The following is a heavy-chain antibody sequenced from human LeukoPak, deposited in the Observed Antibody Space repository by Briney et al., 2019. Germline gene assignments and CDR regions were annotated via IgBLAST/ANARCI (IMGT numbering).Heavy chain of an antibody. D-gene: IGHD3-22*01. CDR1: GFTVSSNY. Sequence: GGSLRLSCAASGFTVSSNYMSWVRQAPGKGLEWVSVIYSGGSTYYADSVKGRFTISRDNSKNTLYLQMNSLRAEDAAVYYCARYSSGNFDYWGQGTLVTVSS. V-gene: IGHV3-53*01. J-gene: IGHJ4*02. CDR2: IYSGGST. CDR3: ARYSSGNFDY.